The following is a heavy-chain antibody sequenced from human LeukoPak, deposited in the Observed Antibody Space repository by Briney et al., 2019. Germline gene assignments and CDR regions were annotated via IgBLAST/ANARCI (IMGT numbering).Heavy chain of an antibody. CDR3: ARSFRSGGRCLGEGLYYYYYMDV. CDR1: GGTFSNYG. D-gene: IGHD2-15*01. CDR2: IIPMFGTA. J-gene: IGHJ6*03. V-gene: IGHV1-69*05. Sequence: ASVKVSCKASGGTFSNYGMSWVRQAPGQGLEWMGGIIPMFGTAKYAQKFQGRVTITTDESTSTAYMELSSLRSEDTAVYHCARSFRSGGRCLGEGLYYYYYMDVWGKGTTVTVSS.